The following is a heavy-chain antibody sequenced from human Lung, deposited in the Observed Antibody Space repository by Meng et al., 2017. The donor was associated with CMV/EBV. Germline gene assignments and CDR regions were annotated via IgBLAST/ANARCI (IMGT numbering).Heavy chain of an antibody. Sequence: SXAASGFTFSSYGMHWVRQAPGKGLEWVASIKQDGSEKYYVGSVKGRFTISRDNTKNSVFLQMNSLRAEDTAVYYCARDRLVTTFYYFYGMDVWGQGTTVTVS. CDR2: IKQDGSEK. CDR1: GFTFSSYG. D-gene: IGHD2-21*02. CDR3: ARDRLVTTFYYFYGMDV. J-gene: IGHJ6*01. V-gene: IGHV3-7*01.